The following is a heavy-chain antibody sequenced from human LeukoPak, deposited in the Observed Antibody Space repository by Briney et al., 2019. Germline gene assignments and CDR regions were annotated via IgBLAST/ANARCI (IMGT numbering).Heavy chain of an antibody. CDR1: GGSVNSSSFY. J-gene: IGHJ5*02. CDR3: ARPSSLYYDSSAYPS. V-gene: IGHV4-39*01. Sequence: KAPETLSLTCTVSGGSVNSSSFYWGWMRQPPGKGLEWIGSIYYTGTTYYNPSLKSRVTMSVDPSKNQFSLRLNSVTAADTAVYFCARPSSLYYDSSAYPSWGQGTLVTVSS. D-gene: IGHD3-22*01. CDR2: IYYTGTT.